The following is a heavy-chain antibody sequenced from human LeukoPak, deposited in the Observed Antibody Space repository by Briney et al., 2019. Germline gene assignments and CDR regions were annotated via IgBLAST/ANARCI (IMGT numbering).Heavy chain of an antibody. V-gene: IGHV3-23*01. Sequence: GGSLRLSCAASGFSFNTYAMSWVRQAPGKGLEWVSAISNTGGSTYYADSVKGRFTISRDNSKNTLYLQMNSLRAEDTAVYYCASAGRDYGMDVWGQGTLVTVSS. CDR3: ASAGRDYGMDV. CDR1: GFSFNTYA. CDR2: ISNTGGST. J-gene: IGHJ6*02. D-gene: IGHD6-25*01.